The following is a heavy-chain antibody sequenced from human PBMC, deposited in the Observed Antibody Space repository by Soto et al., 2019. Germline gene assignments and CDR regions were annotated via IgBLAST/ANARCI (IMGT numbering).Heavy chain of an antibody. CDR1: VGTFSSYA. D-gene: IGHD3-10*01. CDR3: ARRPRRFGELWMGFDY. V-gene: IGHV1-69*19. Sequence: QVQLVQSGAEVKKPGSSVKVSCKASVGTFSSYAISWVRQAPGQGLEWMGGIIPIFGTANYAQKFQGRVTITADESTSTAYMELSSLRSEDTAVYYCARRPRRFGELWMGFDYWGQGTLVTVSS. J-gene: IGHJ4*02. CDR2: IIPIFGTA.